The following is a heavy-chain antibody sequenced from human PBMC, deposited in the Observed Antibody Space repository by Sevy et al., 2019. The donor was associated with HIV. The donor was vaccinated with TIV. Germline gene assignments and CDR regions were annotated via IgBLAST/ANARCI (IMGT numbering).Heavy chain of an antibody. Sequence: GGSLRLSCEASGFTFSSFGMSWVRQAPGKGLESVSGISGTGGSTYYADSVKGRFTISRDNSKNTLYIHMISLRAEDTAVYYCAKDGGRNWDQFFFDYWGQGTLVTVSS. V-gene: IGHV3-23*01. D-gene: IGHD7-27*01. CDR3: AKDGGRNWDQFFFDY. CDR1: GFTFSSFG. J-gene: IGHJ4*02. CDR2: ISGTGGST.